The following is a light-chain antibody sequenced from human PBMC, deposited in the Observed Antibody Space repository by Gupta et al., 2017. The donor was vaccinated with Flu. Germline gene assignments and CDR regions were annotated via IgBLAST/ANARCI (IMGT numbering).Light chain of an antibody. CDR1: QSVGTY. CDR3: QQRRNWPLT. J-gene: IGKJ4*01. V-gene: IGKV3-11*01. Sequence: EIVVPPSPAGLSLLSGERATLSCRASQSVGTYLMWFQQKPGQPPRLLIYDASNRATGIPDRFSGSGSGTDFTLTISSPEPEDFAFYYCQQRRNWPLTFGGGTKLEIK. CDR2: DAS.